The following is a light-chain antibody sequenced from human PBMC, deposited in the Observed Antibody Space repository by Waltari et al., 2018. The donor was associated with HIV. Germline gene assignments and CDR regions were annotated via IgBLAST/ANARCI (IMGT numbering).Light chain of an antibody. CDR2: EVN. CDR1: RNNVASQNS. V-gene: IGLV2-23*02. J-gene: IGLJ1*01. Sequence: QSALTQPTYVSGSLGQSVTISGTGGRNNVASQNSITWPKQPPGKVSKLLILEVNKRPSGVSSLLFGSKSGNTSSLTISRLQSDDEAAYYCCSFAGDMDSQISNYVFGTGTTVTV. CDR3: CSFAGDMDSQISNYV.